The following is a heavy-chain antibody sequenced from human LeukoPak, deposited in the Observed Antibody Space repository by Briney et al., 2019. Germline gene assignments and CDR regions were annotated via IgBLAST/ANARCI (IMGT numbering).Heavy chain of an antibody. CDR3: ARHPEAARGFDY. D-gene: IGHD1-14*01. CDR2: VYYSGST. CDR1: GGSISSYY. J-gene: IGHJ4*02. V-gene: IGHV4-59*08. Sequence: SETLSLTCTVSGGSISSYYWSWIRQPPGKGLEWIGYVYYSGSTNYNPSLKSRVTISVDTSKNQFSLKLSSVTAADTAVYYCARHPEAARGFDYWGQGTLVTVSS.